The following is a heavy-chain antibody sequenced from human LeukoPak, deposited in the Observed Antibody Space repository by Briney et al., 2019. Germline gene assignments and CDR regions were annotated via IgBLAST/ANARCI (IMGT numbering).Heavy chain of an antibody. J-gene: IGHJ4*02. V-gene: IGHV4-39*01. CDR3: ATSGYYFFFDC. CDR1: GGSISSTSYY. D-gene: IGHD3-22*01. CDR2: IYDSGTT. Sequence: SETLSLTCTVSGGSISSTSYYWSWIRQPPGKGLEWIGSIYDSGTTYYNSSLKSRVTISVDTSKNQFSLNLSSVTAADRAVYYCATSGYYFFFDCWGRGTLVTVSS.